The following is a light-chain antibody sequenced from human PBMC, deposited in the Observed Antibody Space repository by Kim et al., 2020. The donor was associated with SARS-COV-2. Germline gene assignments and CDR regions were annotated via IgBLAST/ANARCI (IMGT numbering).Light chain of an antibody. Sequence: DIQMTQSPSTLSASVGDRVTITCRASQSISSWLAWYQQKPGKAPKLLIYNASSLESGVPSRFGGSESGTEFTLTISSLQPDDFATYYCQQYNSYPVTFGGGTKVDIK. CDR3: QQYNSYPVT. V-gene: IGKV1-5*03. J-gene: IGKJ4*01. CDR1: QSISSW. CDR2: NAS.